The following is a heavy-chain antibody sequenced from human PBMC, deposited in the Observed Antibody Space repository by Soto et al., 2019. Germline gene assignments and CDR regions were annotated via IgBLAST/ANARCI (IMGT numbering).Heavy chain of an antibody. CDR1: GGCFSGYY. D-gene: IGHD3-22*01. J-gene: IGHJ4*02. V-gene: IGHV4-34*01. Sequence: SETLSLTCAVYGGCFSGYYWSWIRQPPGKGLEWIGEINHSGSTNYNPSLKSRVTISVDTSKNQFSLKLSSVTAADTAVYYCARDLPYYDSSGYYRLDYFDYWGQGTLVTVS. CDR2: INHSGST. CDR3: ARDLPYYDSSGYYRLDYFDY.